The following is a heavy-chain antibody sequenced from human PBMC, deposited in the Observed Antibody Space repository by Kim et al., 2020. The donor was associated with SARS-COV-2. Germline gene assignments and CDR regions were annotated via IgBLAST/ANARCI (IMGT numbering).Heavy chain of an antibody. CDR1: GFTFSDYY. CDR2: ISSSSSYT. V-gene: IGHV3-11*06. Sequence: GGSLRLSCAASGFTFSDYYMSWIRQAPGKGLEWVSYISSSSSYTNYADSVKGRFTISRDNAKNSLYLQMNSLRAEDTAVYYCAREGTIGDSGYGPASAFDIWGQGTMVTVSS. CDR3: AREGTIGDSGYGPASAFDI. D-gene: IGHD5-12*01. J-gene: IGHJ3*02.